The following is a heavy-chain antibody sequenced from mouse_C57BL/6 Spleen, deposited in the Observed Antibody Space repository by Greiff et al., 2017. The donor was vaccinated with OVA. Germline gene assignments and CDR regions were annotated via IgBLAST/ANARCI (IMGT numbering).Heavy chain of an antibody. Sequence: VHLVESGAELVKPGASVKISCKASGYAFSSYWMNWVKQRPGKGLEWIGQIYPGDGDTNYNGKFKGKATLTADKSSSTAYMQLSSLTSEDSAVYFCARGLLNYYAMDYWGQGTSVTVSS. CDR2: IYPGDGDT. V-gene: IGHV1-80*01. J-gene: IGHJ4*01. CDR1: GYAFSSYW. D-gene: IGHD2-3*01. CDR3: ARGLLNYYAMDY.